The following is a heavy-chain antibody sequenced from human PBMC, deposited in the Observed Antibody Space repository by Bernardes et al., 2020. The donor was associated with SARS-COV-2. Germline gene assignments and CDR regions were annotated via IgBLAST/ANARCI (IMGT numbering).Heavy chain of an antibody. CDR3: ARLGGSSTIGYYYYGMDV. CDR1: GYSFTSYW. Sequence: GESLKISCKGSGYSFTSYWIGWVRQMPGKGLEWMGIIYPGDSDTRYSPSFQGQVTISADKSISTAYLQWSSLKASDTAMYYCARLGGSSTIGYYYYGMDVWGQGTTVTVSS. D-gene: IGHD1-26*01. CDR2: IYPGDSDT. V-gene: IGHV5-51*01. J-gene: IGHJ6*02.